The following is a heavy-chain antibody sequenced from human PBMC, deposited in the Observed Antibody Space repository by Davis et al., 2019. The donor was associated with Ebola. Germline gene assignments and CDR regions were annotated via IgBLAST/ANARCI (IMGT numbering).Heavy chain of an antibody. Sequence: PSKTLSPTCTVSGGSVSSGSYYWSCIRQPPGKGLEWIGYIYYSGSTNYNPSLNSRLTISVDTSKNQFSLKLSSVTAADTAVYYCARWYHDLQNNYGMDVWGQGTTVTVSS. V-gene: IGHV4-61*01. CDR1: GGSVSSGSYY. D-gene: IGHD3-3*01. CDR3: ARWYHDLQNNYGMDV. J-gene: IGHJ6*02. CDR2: IYYSGST.